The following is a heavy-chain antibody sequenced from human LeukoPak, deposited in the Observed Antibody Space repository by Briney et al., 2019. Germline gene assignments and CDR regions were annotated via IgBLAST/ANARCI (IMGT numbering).Heavy chain of an antibody. J-gene: IGHJ4*02. V-gene: IGHV3-64*01. Sequence: GGSLRLSCAASGFTFSTSHMHWVRQAPGKGLEYVSAITSNGDRIYYANSVKGRFTISRDNSKNTLYLQMGSLRVEDMAVYYCARAYSFGYDYWGQGTLVTVSS. D-gene: IGHD5-18*01. CDR1: GFTFSTSH. CDR2: ITSNGDRI. CDR3: ARAYSFGYDY.